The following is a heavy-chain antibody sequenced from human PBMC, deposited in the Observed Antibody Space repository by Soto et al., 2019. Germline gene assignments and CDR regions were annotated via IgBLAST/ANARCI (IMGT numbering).Heavy chain of an antibody. CDR2: VSAYRGYT. D-gene: IGHD3-10*01. CDR1: GYSFSTYE. J-gene: IGHJ3*02. CDR3: ARGVGDESITYNDAFEI. Sequence: ASVKVSCKASGYSFSTYEINWLRQAPGQGLEWMGWVSAYRGYTDYAEKFQDRVTMTTDTSTSTAYMELRSLRYDDTAVYYCARGVGDESITYNDAFEIWGKGTMVTVSS. V-gene: IGHV1-18*01.